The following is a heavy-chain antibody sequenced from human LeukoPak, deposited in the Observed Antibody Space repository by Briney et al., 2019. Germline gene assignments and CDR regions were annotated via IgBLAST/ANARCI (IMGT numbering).Heavy chain of an antibody. CDR2: IWVDGINK. J-gene: IGHJ3*02. CDR3: VRERGPFDGFDI. CDR1: GFTFNSYG. V-gene: IGHV3-33*01. Sequence: GGSLRLSCAASGFTFNSYGMHWVRQAPGKGLEWVTVIWVDGINKYYADSVRGRFTISRDNSKNTLYLEMNSLRTEDTAVYYCVRERGPFDGFDIWGQGIMVTVSS.